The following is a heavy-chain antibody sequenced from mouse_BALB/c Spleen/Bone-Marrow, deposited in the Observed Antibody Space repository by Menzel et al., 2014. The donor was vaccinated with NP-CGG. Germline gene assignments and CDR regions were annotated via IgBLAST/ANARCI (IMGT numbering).Heavy chain of an antibody. V-gene: IGHV4-1*02. J-gene: IGHJ2*01. D-gene: IGHD2-14*01. CDR1: GFDFSRYW. CDR3: ARPYYRYLYFDY. Sequence: EVMLVESGGGLVQPGGSLKLSCAASGFDFSRYWMNWVRQAPGKGLEWIGEINTDSSTINYTPFLKDKFIISRDNAKNTLYLQMSKVRSEDTALYYCARPYYRYLYFDYWGQGTTLTVSS. CDR2: INTDSSTI.